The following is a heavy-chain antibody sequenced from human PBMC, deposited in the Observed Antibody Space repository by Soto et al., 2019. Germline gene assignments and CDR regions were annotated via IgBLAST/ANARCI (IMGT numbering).Heavy chain of an antibody. CDR2: ISGSGGST. J-gene: IGHJ4*02. Sequence: EVQLLESGGGLVQPGGSLRLSCAASGFTFSSYAMSWVRQAPGKGLEWVSAISGSGGSTYYADSVKGRFTISRDNSKNTLYLQVNSLRAEDTAVYYCAKVAPTYYDFWSGYYSVTYFDYWCQGTLVTVSS. V-gene: IGHV3-23*01. CDR3: AKVAPTYYDFWSGYYSVTYFDY. CDR1: GFTFSSYA. D-gene: IGHD3-3*01.